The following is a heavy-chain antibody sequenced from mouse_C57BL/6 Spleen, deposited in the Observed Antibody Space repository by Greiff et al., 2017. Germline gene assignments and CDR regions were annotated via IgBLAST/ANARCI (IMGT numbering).Heavy chain of an antibody. CDR3: ASGAGAWFAY. CDR2: ITPNNGGT. CDR1: GYTFTDYN. V-gene: IGHV1-18*01. J-gene: IGHJ3*01. D-gene: IGHD1-1*02. Sequence: VQLQQSGPELVKPGASVKIPCKASGYTFTDYNMAWVKQSHGTSLEWIGDITPNNGGTIYNQKFKGKATLTVVKSSSTAYMELRSLTSEDTAVYYCASGAGAWFAYWGQGALVTVSA.